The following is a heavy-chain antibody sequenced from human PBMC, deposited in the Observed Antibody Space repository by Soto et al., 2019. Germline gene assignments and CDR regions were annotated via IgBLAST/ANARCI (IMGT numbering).Heavy chain of an antibody. D-gene: IGHD2-2*01. Sequence: GGSLRLSCAASGFTFSRYGMNWVRQAPGKGLEWVSSISSSTSYVYYADSVKGRFSVSRDNAKKILYLEMYALRTEDTAVYYCARDPSEGRVGNWFESWGQGTLVTISS. CDR3: ARDPSEGRVGNWFES. V-gene: IGHV3-21*01. CDR2: ISSSTSYV. CDR1: GFTFSRYG. J-gene: IGHJ5*01.